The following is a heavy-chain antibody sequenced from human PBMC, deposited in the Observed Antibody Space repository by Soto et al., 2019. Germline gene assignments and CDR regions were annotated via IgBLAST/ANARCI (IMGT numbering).Heavy chain of an antibody. V-gene: IGHV4-61*01. CDR3: AGYKSAWQDYFDD. Sequence: SETLSLTCTVSGDSVSSGSYSWTWIRQPPGRGLDRSGYVYYSGSTMYHPSLKSRVTISLDTSKNQFCLRQSSVPAADTAVYYCAGYKSAWQDYFDDWGQGTLVTVSS. CDR1: GDSVSSGSYS. D-gene: IGHD5-12*01. CDR2: VYYSGST. J-gene: IGHJ4*02.